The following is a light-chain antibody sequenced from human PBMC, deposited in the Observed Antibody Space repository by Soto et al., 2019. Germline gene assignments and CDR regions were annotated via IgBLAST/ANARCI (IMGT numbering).Light chain of an antibody. J-gene: IGKJ1*01. CDR1: QTVNNNY. CDR2: GAS. CDR3: QQDGGSAPWT. V-gene: IGKV3-20*01. Sequence: EIVLTQPPGPLSVSPGDRVTLSCRASQTVNNNYLAWYQQKPGQAPRLLIYGASTPATGTPARFSGSGSGTDFTLTVSRLEPEDFAVYYCQQDGGSAPWTFGPGTKVDMK.